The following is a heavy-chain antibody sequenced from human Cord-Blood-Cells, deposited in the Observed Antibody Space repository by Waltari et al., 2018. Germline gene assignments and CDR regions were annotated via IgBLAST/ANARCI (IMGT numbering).Heavy chain of an antibody. D-gene: IGHD5-18*01. V-gene: IGHV4-34*01. CDR3: ARGRRGYSYGSYYYYYYMDV. CDR1: GGSFSGYY. J-gene: IGHJ6*03. Sequence: QVQLQQWGAGLLKPSETLSLTCAVSGGSFSGYYWGWIRQPPGKGLEGIGEINHRGSTNYNPSLKSRVTISVDTSKNQFSLKLSSVTAADTAVYYCARGRRGYSYGSYYYYYYMDVWGKGTTVTVSS. CDR2: INHRGST.